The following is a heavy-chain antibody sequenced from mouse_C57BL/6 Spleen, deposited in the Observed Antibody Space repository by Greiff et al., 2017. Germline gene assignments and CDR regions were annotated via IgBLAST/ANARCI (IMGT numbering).Heavy chain of an antibody. CDR2: ISDGGSYT. CDR1: GFTFSSYA. CDR3: ARGWDVQAWFAY. D-gene: IGHD4-1*01. V-gene: IGHV5-4*03. J-gene: IGHJ3*01. Sequence: EVKLVESGGGLVKPGGSLKLSRAASGFTFSSYAMSWVRQTPEKRLEWVATISDGGSYTYYPDNVKGRFTISRDNAKNNLYLQMSHLKSEDTAMYYCARGWDVQAWFAYWGQGTLVTVSA.